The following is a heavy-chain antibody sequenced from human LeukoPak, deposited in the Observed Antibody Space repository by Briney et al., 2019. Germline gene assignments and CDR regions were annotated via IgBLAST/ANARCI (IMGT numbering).Heavy chain of an antibody. Sequence: SVKVSCKASGGTFSSYAISWVRQAPGQGLEWMGRIIPILGIANYAQKFQGRVTITTDESTSTAYMELSSLRSEDTAVYYCASRSIEYSSSSDYYYYYMDVWGKGTTVTVSS. CDR1: GGTFSSYA. V-gene: IGHV1-69*04. J-gene: IGHJ6*03. CDR2: IIPILGIA. D-gene: IGHD6-6*01. CDR3: ASRSIEYSSSSDYYYYYMDV.